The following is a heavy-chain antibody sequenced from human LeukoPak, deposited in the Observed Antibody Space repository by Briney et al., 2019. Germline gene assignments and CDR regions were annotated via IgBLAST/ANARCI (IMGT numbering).Heavy chain of an antibody. D-gene: IGHD3-16*02. V-gene: IGHV3-23*01. CDR2: ISGSGGST. Sequence: GGSLRLPCAASGFSFSSDAMSWVRQAPGKGLEWVSAISGSGGSTYYADSVKGRFTISRDNSKNTLYLQMNSLRAEDTAVYYCAKSGRLVIAYIDYWGQGTLVTVSS. CDR3: AKSGRLVIAYIDY. CDR1: GFSFSSDA. J-gene: IGHJ4*02.